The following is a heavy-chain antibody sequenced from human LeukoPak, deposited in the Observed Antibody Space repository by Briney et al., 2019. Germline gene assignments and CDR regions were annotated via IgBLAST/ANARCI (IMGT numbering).Heavy chain of an antibody. Sequence: SETLSLTCTVSGGSISSYYWSWIRQPPGKGLEWIGYIYYSGSTNYNPSLKSRVTISVDTSKNQLSLKLSSVTAAATAVYYCAKGSTGGYYYYYYMDVWGKGTTVTISS. CDR2: IYYSGST. V-gene: IGHV4-59*12. J-gene: IGHJ6*03. D-gene: IGHD2-2*01. CDR1: GGSISSYY. CDR3: AKGSTGGYYYYYYMDV.